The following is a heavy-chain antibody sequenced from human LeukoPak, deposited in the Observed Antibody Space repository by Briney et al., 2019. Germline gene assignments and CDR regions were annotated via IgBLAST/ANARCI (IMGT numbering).Heavy chain of an antibody. J-gene: IGHJ5*02. CDR1: GFTFSSYAM. CDR2: IYHSGST. Sequence: GSLRLSCAASGFTFSSYAMSWVRQPPGKGLEWIGEIYHSGSTNYNPSLKSRVTISVDKSKNQFSLKLSSVTAADTAVYYCARVPYSSSWPGFDPWGQGTLVTVSS. D-gene: IGHD6-13*01. V-gene: IGHV4-4*02. CDR3: ARVPYSSSWPGFDP.